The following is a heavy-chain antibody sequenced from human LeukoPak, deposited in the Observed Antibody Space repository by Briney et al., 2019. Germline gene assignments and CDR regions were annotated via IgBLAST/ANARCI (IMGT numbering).Heavy chain of an antibody. CDR2: IYLGDSDT. V-gene: IGHV5-51*01. CDR1: GYIFTHNW. D-gene: IGHD3-10*01. J-gene: IGHJ4*02. Sequence: GESLKISCKGSGYIFTHNWIGWVRQMPGKGLEWMGIIYLGDSDTRYSPSFEGQVTISVDKSISTAYLQWSSLKASDTAMYYCARQTRDGSGSRGHSFDFWGQGTLVTVSS. CDR3: ARQTRDGSGSRGHSFDF.